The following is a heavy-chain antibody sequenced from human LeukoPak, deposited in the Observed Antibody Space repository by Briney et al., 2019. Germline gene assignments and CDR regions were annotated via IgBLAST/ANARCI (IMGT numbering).Heavy chain of an antibody. V-gene: IGHV1-2*02. D-gene: IGHD3-10*01. CDR2: INPNSGGT. CDR3: AGSPFSVRGIPLDY. Sequence: WASVKVSCKASGYTFTGYYMHWVRQAPGQGLEWMGWINPNSGGTSYAQKFQGRVTMTRDTSISTAYMELSRLRSDDTAVYYCAGSPFSVRGIPLDYWGQGTLVTVSS. CDR1: GYTFTGYY. J-gene: IGHJ4*02.